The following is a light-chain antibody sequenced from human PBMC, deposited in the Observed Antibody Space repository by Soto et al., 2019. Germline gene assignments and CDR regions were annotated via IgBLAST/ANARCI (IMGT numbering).Light chain of an antibody. CDR2: DAS. V-gene: IGKV1-13*02. Sequence: AIQLTQSPSSLSASVGDRVSITCRASQGISSALAWYQHKPGKAPKILIYDASSLQSGVPSRFSGSESGTDCTLTISSLQPADFATYYCQQLKTYPFTFGQGTRLEIK. CDR1: QGISSA. CDR3: QQLKTYPFT. J-gene: IGKJ5*01.